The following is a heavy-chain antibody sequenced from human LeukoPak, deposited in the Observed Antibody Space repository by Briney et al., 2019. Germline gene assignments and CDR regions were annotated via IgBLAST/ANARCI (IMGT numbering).Heavy chain of an antibody. V-gene: IGHV4-38-2*02. CDR2: TAPGGNT. J-gene: IGHJ4*02. Sequence: SETLSLTCTVSGYSISSGYYWGWIRQPPGKGLEWIGSTAPGGNTYYNPSLKSRVAISVDTSKNQFSLRLISVTAADTAVYYCARGGSGWPFGHWGQGTLVTVSS. D-gene: IGHD6-19*01. CDR3: ARGGSGWPFGH. CDR1: GYSISSGYY.